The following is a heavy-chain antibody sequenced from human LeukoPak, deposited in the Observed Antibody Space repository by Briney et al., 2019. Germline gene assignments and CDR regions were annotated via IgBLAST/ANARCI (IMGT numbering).Heavy chain of an antibody. Sequence: GGSLRLSCAASGFTVSSNYMGWVRQAPGKGLEWVSVIYSGGDTYYTDSVKGRFTISRDNSNNMIFLEMSSLKAEDTAVYYCAKERSLEIAVAGTIFDYWGQGTLVTVSS. CDR2: IYSGGDT. J-gene: IGHJ4*02. CDR3: AKERSLEIAVAGTIFDY. V-gene: IGHV3-66*01. CDR1: GFTVSSNY. D-gene: IGHD6-19*01.